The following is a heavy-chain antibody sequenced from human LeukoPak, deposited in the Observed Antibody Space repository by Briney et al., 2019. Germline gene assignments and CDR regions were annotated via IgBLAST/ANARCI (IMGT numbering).Heavy chain of an antibody. CDR1: GFTFSNYF. J-gene: IGHJ3*02. D-gene: IGHD2-21*02. Sequence: GGSLRLSCAASGFTFSNYFMHWVREAPGKGLEWVADIASDGSHTFYVESVKGRFTISRDNSKNTLYLQMNSLGPEDTAVYFCARERQDTVIHSGAFDIWGQGTMVTVSS. CDR3: ARERQDTVIHSGAFDI. V-gene: IGHV3-30-3*01. CDR2: IASDGSHT.